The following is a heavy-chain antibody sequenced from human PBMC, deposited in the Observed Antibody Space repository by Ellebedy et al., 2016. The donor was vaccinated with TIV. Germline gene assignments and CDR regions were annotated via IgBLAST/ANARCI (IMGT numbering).Heavy chain of an antibody. CDR3: AKDLGFYGSGSHY. Sequence: PGGSLRLSCAASGFTFATYAMTWVRQAPGKGLEWVSGLTGAGVGTYYADSVKGRFTISRDNSKNTLYLQMNSLRAEDTAVYYCAKDLGFYGSGSHYWGQGTLVTVSS. J-gene: IGHJ4*02. D-gene: IGHD3-10*01. V-gene: IGHV3-23*01. CDR2: LTGAGVGT. CDR1: GFTFATYA.